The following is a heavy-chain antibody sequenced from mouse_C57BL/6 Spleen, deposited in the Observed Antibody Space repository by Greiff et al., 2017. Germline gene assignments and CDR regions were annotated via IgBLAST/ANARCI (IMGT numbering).Heavy chain of an antibody. J-gene: IGHJ4*01. Sequence: QVQLQQPGAELVMPGASVKLSCKASGYTFTSYWMHWVKQRPGQGLEWIGEIDPSDSYTNYNQKFKGKSTLTVDKSSSTAYMQLSSLTSEDSAVYYCARYYGSSYPYYAMGYWGQGTSVTVAS. CDR2: IDPSDSYT. CDR1: GYTFTSYW. V-gene: IGHV1-69*01. CDR3: ARYYGSSYPYYAMGY. D-gene: IGHD1-1*01.